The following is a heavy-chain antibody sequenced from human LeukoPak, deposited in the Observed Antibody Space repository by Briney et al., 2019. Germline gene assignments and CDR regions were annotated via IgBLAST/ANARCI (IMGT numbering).Heavy chain of an antibody. CDR1: GGSISESGYY. J-gene: IGHJ4*01. Sequence: SETLSLTCAVSGGSISESGYYWGWIRQPPGTGLEWIGRIFSSGNTYYNPSLNSRVSMSVDTSQNQFSLKLNSVTAADTAVYFCVRYSSGWPFDYWGRGSLVTVSS. CDR3: VRYSSGWPFDY. CDR2: IFSSGNT. D-gene: IGHD6-19*01. V-gene: IGHV4-39*01.